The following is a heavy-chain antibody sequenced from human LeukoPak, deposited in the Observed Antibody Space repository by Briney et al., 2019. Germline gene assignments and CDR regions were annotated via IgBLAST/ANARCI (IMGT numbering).Heavy chain of an antibody. D-gene: IGHD3-10*01. CDR2: IKTIKEDGTT. CDR1: GITFNDAW. CDR3: TTEGVAGSGSYYYFDY. Sequence: GGSLRLSCAASGITFNDAWMSWVRQAPGKGLEWVGRIKTIKEDGTTDYAAPVKGRFTISRDDSKNTLYLQMNSLKTEDTAVYYCTTEGVAGSGSYYYFDYWGQGTLVTVSS. V-gene: IGHV3-15*01. J-gene: IGHJ4*02.